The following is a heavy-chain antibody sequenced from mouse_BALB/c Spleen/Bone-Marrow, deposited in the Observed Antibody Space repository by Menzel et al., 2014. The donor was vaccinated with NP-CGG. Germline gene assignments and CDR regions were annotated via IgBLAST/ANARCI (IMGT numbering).Heavy chain of an antibody. CDR1: GYTFTSYD. Sequence: LQESGAELVKPGASVKLSCKASGYTFTSYDINWVRQRPEQGLEWIGWIFPGDGSTKYNEKFKGKATLTTDKSSSXAYMQLSRLTSEDSAVYFCARRVYYDYDGGAWFAYWGQGTLVTVSA. D-gene: IGHD2-4*01. J-gene: IGHJ3*01. CDR2: IFPGDGST. CDR3: ARRVYYDYDGGAWFAY. V-gene: IGHV1-85*01.